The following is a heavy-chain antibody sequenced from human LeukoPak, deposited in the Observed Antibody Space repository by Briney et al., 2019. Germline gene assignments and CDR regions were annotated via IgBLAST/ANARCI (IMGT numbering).Heavy chain of an antibody. Sequence: SVKVSCKASGGTFSSYAISWVRQAPGQGLEWMGGIIPIFGTANYAQKFQGRATITADESTSTAYMELSSLRSDDTAVYYCARAVDTAMAPDDAFDIWGQGTMVTVSS. V-gene: IGHV1-69*13. D-gene: IGHD5-18*01. J-gene: IGHJ3*02. CDR3: ARAVDTAMAPDDAFDI. CDR1: GGTFSSYA. CDR2: IIPIFGTA.